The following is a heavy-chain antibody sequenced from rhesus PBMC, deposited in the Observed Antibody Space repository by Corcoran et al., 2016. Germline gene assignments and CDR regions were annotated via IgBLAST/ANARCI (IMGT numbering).Heavy chain of an antibody. D-gene: IGHD3-34*01. J-gene: IGHJ4*01. CDR2: IYGSSGGT. CDR3: ARWMGGFDY. V-gene: IGHV4-106*01. CDR1: GGSLSDDYY. Sequence: QVQLQESGPGLVKPSETLSLTCTVSGGSLSDDYYWTWIRQPPGKGREWIGHIYGSSGGTNYNPSLKYRVTYSIDTSTNQFSLKLTSVTAADTAVYYCARWMGGFDYWGQGVLVTVSS.